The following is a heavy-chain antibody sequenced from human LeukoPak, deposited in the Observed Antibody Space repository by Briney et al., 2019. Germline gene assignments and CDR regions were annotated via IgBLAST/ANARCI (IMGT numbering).Heavy chain of an antibody. CDR1: GYTFTNYA. CDR2: INAGDGNT. CDR3: ARDRTVAGFHLEAY. Sequence: ASVKVSCKASGYTFTNYAMHWVRQAPGQRLEWMGWINAGDGNTKYSQKFQGRVTITRDTSASTAYMELSSLRSEDTAVYYCARDRTVAGFHLEAYWGQGTLVTVSS. D-gene: IGHD6-19*01. V-gene: IGHV1-3*01. J-gene: IGHJ4*02.